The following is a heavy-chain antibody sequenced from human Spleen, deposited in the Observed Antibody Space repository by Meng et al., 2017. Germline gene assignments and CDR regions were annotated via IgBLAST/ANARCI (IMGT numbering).Heavy chain of an antibody. D-gene: IGHD6-6*01. CDR3: ATHHSSSSPHYFDY. CDR1: GFTFSSYA. J-gene: IGHJ4*02. Sequence: GESLKISCAASGFTFSSYAMSWVRQAPGKGLEWVSAISGSVGTTYYADSVKGRFTITRDNSRNTLYVQMNSLGGEDTAVYHCATHHSSSSPHYFDYWGQGTLVTVSS. V-gene: IGHV3-23*01. CDR2: ISGSVGTT.